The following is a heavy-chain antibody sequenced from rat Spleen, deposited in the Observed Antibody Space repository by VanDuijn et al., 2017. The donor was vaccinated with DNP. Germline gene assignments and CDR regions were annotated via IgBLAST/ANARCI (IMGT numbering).Heavy chain of an antibody. CDR2: IKTDGGST. CDR1: RFTFSDYD. CDR3: ARGSGTYYWYFDF. Sequence: EVQLVESGGGLVQPGRSLKLSCAASRFTFSDYDMAWVRQAPTKGLEWVASIKTDGGSTYYRGSVKGRFTISRDNAKNSLYLQMDSLRSEDTATYFCARGSGTYYWYFDFWGPGTMVTVSS. V-gene: IGHV5S23*01. D-gene: IGHD5-1*01. J-gene: IGHJ1*01.